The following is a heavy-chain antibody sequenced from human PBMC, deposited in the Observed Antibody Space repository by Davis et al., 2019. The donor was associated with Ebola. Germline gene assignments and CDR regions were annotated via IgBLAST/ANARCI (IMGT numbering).Heavy chain of an antibody. V-gene: IGHV4-34*01. Sequence: PSETLSLTCAVYGGSFSGYYWSWIRQPPGKGLDWIGEINHSGSTNYNPSLKSRVAISVDTSKNQFSLKVSSVTAADTAVYYCARHYGSGTYLSLDWFDPWGQGSLVTVSS. CDR3: ARHYGSGTYLSLDWFDP. D-gene: IGHD3-10*01. CDR2: INHSGST. CDR1: GGSFSGYY. J-gene: IGHJ5*02.